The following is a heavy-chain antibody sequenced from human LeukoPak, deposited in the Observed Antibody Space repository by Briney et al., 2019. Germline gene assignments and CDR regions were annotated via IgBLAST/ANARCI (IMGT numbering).Heavy chain of an antibody. CDR1: GGSISSYY. CDR3: ARAGISSSWYFFDY. V-gene: IGHV4-59*12. J-gene: IGHJ4*02. D-gene: IGHD6-13*01. CDR2: IYYSGST. Sequence: SETLSLTCTVSGGSISSYYWSWIRQPPGKGLEWIGYIYYSGSTNYNPSLKSRVTISVDRSKNQFSLKLSSVTAADTAVYYCARAGISSSWYFFDYWGQGTLVTVSS.